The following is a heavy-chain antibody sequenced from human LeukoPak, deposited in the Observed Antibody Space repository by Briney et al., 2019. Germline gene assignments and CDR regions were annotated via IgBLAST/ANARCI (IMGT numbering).Heavy chain of an antibody. CDR2: IIPILGIA. Sequence: SVKVSCKASGGTFSSYAISWVRQAPGQGLGWMGRIIPILGIANYAQKFQGRVTITADKSTSTAYMELSSLRSEDTAVYYCAREGGYCSGGSCYSPLYYYYYGMDVWGQGTTVTVSS. CDR1: GGTFSSYA. CDR3: AREGGYCSGGSCYSPLYYYYYGMDV. D-gene: IGHD2-15*01. V-gene: IGHV1-69*04. J-gene: IGHJ6*02.